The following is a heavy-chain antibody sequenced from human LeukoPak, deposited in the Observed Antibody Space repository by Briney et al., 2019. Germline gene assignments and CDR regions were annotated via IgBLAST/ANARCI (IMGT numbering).Heavy chain of an antibody. J-gene: IGHJ5*02. D-gene: IGHD3-10*01. CDR2: IYYSGST. V-gene: IGHV4-39*01. Sequence: SETLSLTCTVSGGSISSSSYYWGWIRQPPGKGLEWIGSIYYSGSTYYNPSLKSRVTISVDTSKNQFSLKLSSVTAADTAVYYCARPRLVRGVISSWFDPWGQGTLVTVSS. CDR3: ARPRLVRGVISSWFDP. CDR1: GGSISSSSYY.